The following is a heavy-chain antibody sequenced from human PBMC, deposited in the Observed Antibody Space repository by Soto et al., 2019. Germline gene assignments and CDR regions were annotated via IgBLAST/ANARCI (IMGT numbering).Heavy chain of an antibody. V-gene: IGHV4-59*01. CDR2: IYYSGST. J-gene: IGHJ3*02. CDR1: GGSISSYY. D-gene: IGHD3-10*01. CDR3: AKNYGNAFDI. Sequence: SETLSLACTVSGGSISSYYWSWIRQPPGKGLEWIGYIYYSGSTNYNPSLKSRVTISVDTSKNQFSLKLSSVTAADTAVYYCAKNYGNAFDIWGQGTMVTVS.